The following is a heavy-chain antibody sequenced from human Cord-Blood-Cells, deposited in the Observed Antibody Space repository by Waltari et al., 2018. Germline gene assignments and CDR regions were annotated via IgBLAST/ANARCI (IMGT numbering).Heavy chain of an antibody. J-gene: IGHJ4*02. V-gene: IGHV3-74*01. CDR1: GFTFSSYG. CDR2: INSDGSST. Sequence: EVQLVESGGGFVQHGGSLRLPCAASGFTFSSYGMHWFRQAPGKGLVCVSRINSDGSSTSYADSVKGRFTISRDNAKNTLYLQMNSLRAEDTAVYYCARELIGYYYFDYWGQGTLVTVSS. CDR3: ARELIGYYYFDY. D-gene: IGHD1-1*01.